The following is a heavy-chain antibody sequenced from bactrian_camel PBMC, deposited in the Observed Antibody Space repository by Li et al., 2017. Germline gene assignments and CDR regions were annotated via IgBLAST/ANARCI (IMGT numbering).Heavy chain of an antibody. CDR2: INTGGGGT. CDR3: TNEVEVHNEYGHND. J-gene: IGHJ4*01. V-gene: IGHV3S31*01. CDR1: GFTFSSRA. Sequence: VQLVESGGGLVQPGGSLRLSCAASGFTFSSRAMGWVRQAQGKGLEWDSGINTGGGGTYYADPVKGRFTISRDNAKNTLYLQLNDLKTEDTAMYYCTNEVEVHNEYGHNDWGQGTQVTVS. D-gene: IGHD1*01.